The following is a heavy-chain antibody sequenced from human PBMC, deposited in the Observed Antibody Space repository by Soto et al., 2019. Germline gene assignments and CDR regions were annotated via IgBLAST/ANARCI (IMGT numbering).Heavy chain of an antibody. D-gene: IGHD2-2*01. Sequence: GRSVTLSSIPSALTFGDYAMSWVRQAPGNGLEWVGFIRRKAYGGTTEYAASVQGRFAISRDDSKSIAYPQMDRLKTEYTAVYYCTRSLGYCSSTSCPVLYYYGMNVCGQGTMVTVPS. V-gene: IGHV3-49*04. J-gene: IGHJ6*02. CDR2: IRRKAYGGTT. CDR3: TRSLGYCSSTSCPVLYYYGMNV. CDR1: ALTFGDYA.